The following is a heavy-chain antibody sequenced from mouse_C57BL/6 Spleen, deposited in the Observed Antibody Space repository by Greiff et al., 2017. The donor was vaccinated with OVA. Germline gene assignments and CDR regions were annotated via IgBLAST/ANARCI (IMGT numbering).Heavy chain of an antibody. D-gene: IGHD2-4*01. V-gene: IGHV1-82*01. CDR1: GYAFSSSW. J-gene: IGHJ2*01. CDR2: LYPGDGAT. CDR3: ARAGDDYDDYFDY. Sequence: QVQLQPSGPELVKPGASVKISCKASGYAFSSSWLNWVTQRPGKGLEWIGRLYPGDGATNYNGKFKGKATLTADKSSSTAYMQLRSLTSEDSAVYFCARAGDDYDDYFDYWGQGTTLTVAS.